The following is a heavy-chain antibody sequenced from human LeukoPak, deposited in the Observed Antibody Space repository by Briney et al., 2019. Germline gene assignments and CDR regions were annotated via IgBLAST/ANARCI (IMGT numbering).Heavy chain of an antibody. CDR2: ISASDDAT. CDR3: AKRLYCSSSTCYGFDY. CDR1: GFNFNTYA. V-gene: IGHV3-23*01. D-gene: IGHD2-2*01. J-gene: IGHJ4*02. Sequence: QTGGSLRLSCAASGFNFNTYALSWVRRAPGKGLEWVSAISASDDATYYADSVKGRFTISRDNSKNMLYLQMNSLTAEDTAVYYCAKRLYCSSSTCYGFDYWGQGTLVTVSS.